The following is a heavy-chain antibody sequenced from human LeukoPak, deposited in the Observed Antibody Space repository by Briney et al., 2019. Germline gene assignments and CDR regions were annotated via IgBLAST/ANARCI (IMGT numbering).Heavy chain of an antibody. CDR1: GFTFSSYS. V-gene: IGHV3-21*01. CDR3: ASLPSHPYYYYGMDV. CDR2: ISSSSSYI. J-gene: IGHJ6*02. Sequence: PGGSLRLSCAASGFTFSSYSMNWVRQAPGKGLEWVSSISSSSSYIYYADSVKGRFTISRDNAKNSLYLQMNSLRAEDTAVYYCASLPSHPYYYYGMDVWGQGTTVTVSS.